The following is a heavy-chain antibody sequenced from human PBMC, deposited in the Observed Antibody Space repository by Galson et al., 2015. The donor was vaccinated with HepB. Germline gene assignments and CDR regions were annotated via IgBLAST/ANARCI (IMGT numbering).Heavy chain of an antibody. CDR2: TSYDETYK. D-gene: IGHD6-13*01. Sequence: SLRLSCAASGFNFNTSSMHWVRLAPGKGLEWVAVTSYDETYKYYGESVKGRFTISRDNSKTTLYLQMNSLRPEDTGVYFCAKEVMEGSSWPRSLYYYGMDVWCQGTTVTVSS. CDR3: AKEVMEGSSWPRSLYYYGMDV. J-gene: IGHJ6*02. V-gene: IGHV3-30*04. CDR1: GFNFNTSS.